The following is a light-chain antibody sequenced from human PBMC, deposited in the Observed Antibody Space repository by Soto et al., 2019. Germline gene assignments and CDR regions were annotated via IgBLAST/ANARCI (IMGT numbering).Light chain of an antibody. J-gene: IGLJ3*02. V-gene: IGLV2-11*01. Sequence: QSALAQPRSVSRSPGQSVTISRTGNTRDVGAYNSVSWYQHHPGKAPKLLIYDVSKRPSGVPDRFSASKSGNTASLTISGLQAEDEADYYCCSYAGSSTGVFGGGTKVTVL. CDR3: CSYAGSSTGV. CDR1: TRDVGAYNS. CDR2: DVS.